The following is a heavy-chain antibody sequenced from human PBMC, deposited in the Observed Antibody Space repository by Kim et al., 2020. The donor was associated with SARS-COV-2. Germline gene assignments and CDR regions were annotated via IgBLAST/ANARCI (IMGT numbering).Heavy chain of an antibody. CDR2: IYPGDSDT. CDR1: GYSFTSYW. Sequence: GESLKISCKGSGYSFTSYWIGWVRQMPGKGLEWMGIIYPGDSDTRYSPSFQGQVTISADKSISTAYLQWSSLKASDTAMYYCASHPYGDYYYCGMDVWGQGTTVTVSS. CDR3: ASHPYGDYYYCGMDV. V-gene: IGHV5-51*01. J-gene: IGHJ6*02. D-gene: IGHD4-17*01.